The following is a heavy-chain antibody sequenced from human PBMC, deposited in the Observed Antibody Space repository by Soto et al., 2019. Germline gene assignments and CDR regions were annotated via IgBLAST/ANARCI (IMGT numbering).Heavy chain of an antibody. CDR3: ARARGPVVVPGASRAFDI. CDR2: INHSGST. J-gene: IGHJ3*02. D-gene: IGHD2-2*01. CDR1: GGSFSGYY. V-gene: IGHV4-34*01. Sequence: QVQLQQWGAGLLKPSETLSLTCAVYGGSFSGYYWSWIRQPPGKGLEWIGEINHSGSTNYNPSLKSRVTISVDTSKNQFSLKLSSVTAADTAVYYCARARGPVVVPGASRAFDIWGQGTMVTVSS.